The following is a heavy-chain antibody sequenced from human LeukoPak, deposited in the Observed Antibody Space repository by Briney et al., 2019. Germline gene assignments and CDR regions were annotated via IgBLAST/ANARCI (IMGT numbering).Heavy chain of an antibody. Sequence: GGSLRLSCAAPGFTFSDYSMNWVRQAPGRGLEWVSFISSVSGYIYYADSVKDRFTISRDNSKNTLYLQMNSLRAEDTAVYYCAKSGITIFELADYWGQGTLVTVSS. D-gene: IGHD3-3*01. CDR3: AKSGITIFELADY. J-gene: IGHJ4*02. V-gene: IGHV3-21*04. CDR2: ISSVSGYI. CDR1: GFTFSDYS.